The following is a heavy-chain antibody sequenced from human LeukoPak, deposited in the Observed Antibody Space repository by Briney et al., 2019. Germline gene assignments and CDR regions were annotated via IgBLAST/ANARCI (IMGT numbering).Heavy chain of an antibody. Sequence: AASVKVSCKASGGTFSSYAISWVRQAPEQGLEWMGGIIPIFGTANYAQKFQGRVTITADESTSTAYMELSSLRSEDTAVYYCTEKVGATWDWFDPWGQGTLVTVSS. CDR3: TEKVGATWDWFDP. CDR1: GGTFSSYA. V-gene: IGHV1-69*01. J-gene: IGHJ5*02. CDR2: IIPIFGTA. D-gene: IGHD1-26*01.